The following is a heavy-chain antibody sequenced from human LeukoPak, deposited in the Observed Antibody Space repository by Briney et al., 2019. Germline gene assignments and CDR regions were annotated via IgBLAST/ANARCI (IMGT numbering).Heavy chain of an antibody. V-gene: IGHV3-7*01. D-gene: IGHD1-26*01. CDR1: GFTFSRNW. CDR3: ARDKPLVGATGTFDI. CDR2: IKQDGREM. Sequence: PGGSLRLSCAASGFTFSRNWMSWVRQAPGKGLEWVANIKQDGREMYSVDSVKGRFTISRDNAKNSLYLQMNSLRAEDTAVYYCARDKPLVGATGTFDIWGQGTMVTVSS. J-gene: IGHJ3*02.